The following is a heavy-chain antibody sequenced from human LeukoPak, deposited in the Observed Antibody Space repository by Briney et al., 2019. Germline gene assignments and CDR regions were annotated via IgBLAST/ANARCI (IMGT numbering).Heavy chain of an antibody. CDR2: IYPGDSDT. CDR3: ARHKPKPQQLADNWFDP. D-gene: IGHD6-13*01. CDR1: GYSFTSYW. J-gene: IGHJ5*02. V-gene: IGHV5-51*01. Sequence: GESLKISCKGSGYSFTSYWIGWVRQMPGKGLEWMGIIYPGDSDTRYSPSFQGQVTISADKSISTAYLQWSSLKASDTAMYYCARHKPKPQQLADNWFDPWGQGTLVTVSS.